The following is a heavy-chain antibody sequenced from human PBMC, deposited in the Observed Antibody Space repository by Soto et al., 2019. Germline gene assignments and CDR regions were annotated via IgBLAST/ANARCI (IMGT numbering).Heavy chain of an antibody. V-gene: IGHV3-48*02. CDR3: TIDSASYSSSSGSYWYFDL. J-gene: IGHJ2*01. CDR2: ISSGSATI. D-gene: IGHD6-6*01. Sequence: EVQLVESGGALVQPGGYLRLSCAASGFTFSSYSMNWVRQAPGKGLEWVSYISSGSATIYYADSVKGRFTISRDNAKNSRYLQMNSLRDEDTAVYYCTIDSASYSSSSGSYWYFDLWGRGTLVSVSS. CDR1: GFTFSSYS.